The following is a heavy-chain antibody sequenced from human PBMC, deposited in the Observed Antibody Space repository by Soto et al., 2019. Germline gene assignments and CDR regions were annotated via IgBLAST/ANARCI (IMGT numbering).Heavy chain of an antibody. J-gene: IGHJ6*02. V-gene: IGHV5-51*01. CDR2: IYPGDSDT. D-gene: IGHD6-6*01. CDR1: GYSFTSYW. CDR3: ARLPGIAARRNYYYYYGMDV. Sequence: PGESLKISCKGSGYSFTSYWIGWVRQMPGKGLEWMGIIYPGDSDTRYSPSFQGQVTISADKSISTAYLQWSSLKASDTAMYYCARLPGIAARRNYYYYYGMDVWGQGTTVTV.